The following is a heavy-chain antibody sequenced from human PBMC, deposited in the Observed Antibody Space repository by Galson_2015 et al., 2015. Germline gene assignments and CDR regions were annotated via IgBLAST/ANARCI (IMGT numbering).Heavy chain of an antibody. CDR1: GFTFSSYG. D-gene: IGHD5-18*01. CDR3: ARSVDTAFDY. CDR2: IWYDGSNK. V-gene: IGHV3-33*01. Sequence: SLRLSCAASGFTFSSYGMHWVRQAPGKGLEWVAVIWYDGSNKYYADSVKGRFTISRDNSKNTLHLQMNSLRAEDTAVYHCARSVDTAFDYWGRGTLVTVSS. J-gene: IGHJ4*02.